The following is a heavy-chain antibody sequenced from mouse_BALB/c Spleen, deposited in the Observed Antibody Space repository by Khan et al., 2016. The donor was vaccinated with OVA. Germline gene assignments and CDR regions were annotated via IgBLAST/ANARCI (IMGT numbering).Heavy chain of an antibody. J-gene: IGHJ3*01. V-gene: IGHV1S81*02. CDR3: ARSEYGDPFAY. CDR2: INPSNGDT. Sequence: QVQLQQPGAELVKPGASVKISCKASGYTFTSFYMYWVKQRPGQGLEWIGGINPSNGDTHFYEKFKSKATLTVDKSSTTAYLQLSSLTSEDSAVFYWARSEYGDPFAYWGQGTLVTVSA. D-gene: IGHD2-13*01. CDR1: GYTFTSFY.